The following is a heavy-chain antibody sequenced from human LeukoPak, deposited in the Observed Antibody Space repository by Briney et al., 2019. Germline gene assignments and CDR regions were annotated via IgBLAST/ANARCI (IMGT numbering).Heavy chain of an antibody. V-gene: IGHV3-23*01. D-gene: IGHD1-26*01. CDR3: AKGFASGWEPFDY. J-gene: IGHJ4*02. CDR1: GFTFSSYA. CDR2: ISGSGGST. Sequence: GGSLRLSCAASGFTFSSYAMSWVRQAPGKGLEWVSAISGSGGSTYYADSVKGRFTISRDNSKNRLYLQMNSRRAEDTAVYYCAKGFASGWEPFDYWGQGTLVTVSS.